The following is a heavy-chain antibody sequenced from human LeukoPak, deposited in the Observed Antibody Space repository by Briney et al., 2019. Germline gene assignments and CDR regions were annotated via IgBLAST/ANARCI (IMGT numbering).Heavy chain of an antibody. CDR3: ARDPLQFLVGATKGWYFDL. CDR1: GFSFSNYG. CDR2: IWYDGSNT. V-gene: IGHV3-33*01. J-gene: IGHJ2*01. Sequence: TGGSLRLSCSASGFSFSNYGMHWVRQAPGKGLEWVAVIWYDGSNTYYADSVKGRFTISRDNAKNSLYLQMNSLRAEDTAVYYCARDPLQFLVGATKGWYFDLWGRGTLVTVSS. D-gene: IGHD1-26*01.